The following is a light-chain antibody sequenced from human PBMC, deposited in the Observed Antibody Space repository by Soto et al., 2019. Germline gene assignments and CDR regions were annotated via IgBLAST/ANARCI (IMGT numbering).Light chain of an antibody. CDR2: GAS. Sequence: DIVLTQSPGTLSLSPGERATLSCRASQSVSSRYLAWYQQKPGQAPRLVIYGASSRATGIPDRFSGSGSGADFTLTISRLEPEDFAVYYCQQYGSSPLITFGPGTKVDIK. CDR3: QQYGSSPLIT. J-gene: IGKJ3*01. V-gene: IGKV3-20*01. CDR1: QSVSSRY.